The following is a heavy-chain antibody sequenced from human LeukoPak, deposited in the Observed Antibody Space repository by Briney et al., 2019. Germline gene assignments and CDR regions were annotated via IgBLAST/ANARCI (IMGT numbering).Heavy chain of an antibody. CDR2: INHSGST. D-gene: IGHD4-17*01. CDR1: GGSFSGYY. J-gene: IGHJ5*02. CDR3: ARDYGDYAVNWFDT. V-gene: IGHV4-34*01. Sequence: PSETLSLTCAVYGGSFSGYYWSWVRQPPGKGLEWIGEINHSGSTNYNPSLKSRVTISVDTSKNQFSLKLSSVTAADTAVYYCARDYGDYAVNWFDTWGQGTLSPSPQ.